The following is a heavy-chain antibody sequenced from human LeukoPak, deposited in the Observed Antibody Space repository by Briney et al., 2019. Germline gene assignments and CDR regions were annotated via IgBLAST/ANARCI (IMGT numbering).Heavy chain of an antibody. V-gene: IGHV4-59*08. Sequence: SETLSLTCTVSGGSISSYYWSWIRQPPGKGLEWIGYIYYSGSTNYNPSLKSRVTISVDTSKNQCSLKLSSVTAADTAVYYCARHGDYYGSVHNWFDPWGQGTLVTVSS. J-gene: IGHJ5*02. CDR3: ARHGDYYGSVHNWFDP. CDR1: GGSISSYY. CDR2: IYYSGST. D-gene: IGHD3-10*01.